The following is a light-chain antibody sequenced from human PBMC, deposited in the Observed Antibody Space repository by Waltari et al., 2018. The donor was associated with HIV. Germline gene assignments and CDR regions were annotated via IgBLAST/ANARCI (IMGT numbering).Light chain of an antibody. CDR1: NSNVGKNF. J-gene: IGLJ3*02. CDR2: RND. Sequence: QSVLTQPPSASKSPGQRVLISCSGTNSNVGKNFVSWFQQVPGGAPKLVIYRNDRRPSGAPDRFSGAKSGSSATLAISGLQSDDEADYFCASWDDKLSHWVFGVGTKLTV. CDR3: ASWDDKLSHWV. V-gene: IGLV1-47*01.